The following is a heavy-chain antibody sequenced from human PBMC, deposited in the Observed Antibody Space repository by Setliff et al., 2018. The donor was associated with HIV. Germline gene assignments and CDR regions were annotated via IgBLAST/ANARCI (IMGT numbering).Heavy chain of an antibody. CDR3: TTVAVPGYRTDY. J-gene: IGHJ4*02. V-gene: IGHV1-18*01. Sequence: ASVKVSCKASGYNFNTYGVSWVRQAPGQGPEWMGWISGFNAKTLYAPKFQDRVTLTTDTSTTTAHMELRSLRIDDTAIYYCTTVAVPGYRTDYWGQGTLVTVSS. CDR2: ISGFNAKT. D-gene: IGHD6-13*01. CDR1: GYNFNTYG.